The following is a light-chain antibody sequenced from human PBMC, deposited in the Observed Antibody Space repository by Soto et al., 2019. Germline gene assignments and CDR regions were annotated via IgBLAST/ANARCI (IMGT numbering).Light chain of an antibody. CDR2: VNSDGSH. V-gene: IGLV4-69*01. CDR1: SGHSSYA. J-gene: IGLJ7*01. Sequence: QPVLTQSPSASASLGASVKLTCTLSSGHSSYAIAWHQQQPEKGPRYLMKVNSDGSHSKGDGIPDRFSGSSSGAERYLTISRLQSEDEADYYCQTWGTDIAVFGGGTQLTVL. CDR3: QTWGTDIAV.